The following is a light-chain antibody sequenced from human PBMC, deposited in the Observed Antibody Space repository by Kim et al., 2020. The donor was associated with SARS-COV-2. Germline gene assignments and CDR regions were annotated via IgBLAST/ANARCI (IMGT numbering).Light chain of an antibody. CDR1: KLGDKY. Sequence: PGQTASITCSGYKLGDKYVSWYQQKPGQSPVVVFYQDNQRPSGIPERFSGSNSGNTATLTISGTQAMDEADYYCQAWDSGTQNYVFGTGTKVTVL. CDR2: QDN. CDR3: QAWDSGTQNYV. J-gene: IGLJ1*01. V-gene: IGLV3-1*01.